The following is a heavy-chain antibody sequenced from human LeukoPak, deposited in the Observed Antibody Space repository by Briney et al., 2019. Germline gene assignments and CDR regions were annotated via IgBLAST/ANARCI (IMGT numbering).Heavy chain of an antibody. J-gene: IGHJ4*02. CDR1: GYTFSVHY. D-gene: IGHD3-22*01. CDR3: ARGRYYDSSGPDDY. CDR2: ISAYNGNT. V-gene: IGHV1-18*04. Sequence: ASVKVSCKASGYTFSVHYMHWVRQAPGQGLEWMGWISAYNGNTNYAQKLQGRVTMTTDTSTSTAYMELRSLRSDDTAVYYCARGRYYDSSGPDDYWGQGTLVTVSS.